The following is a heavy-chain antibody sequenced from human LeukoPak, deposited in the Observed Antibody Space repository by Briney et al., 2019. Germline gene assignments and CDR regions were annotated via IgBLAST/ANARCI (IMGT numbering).Heavy chain of an antibody. CDR3: TTVSISSGSSGWYFRPYYYYMDV. CDR1: GFTFSSYE. D-gene: IGHD6-19*01. Sequence: PGGSLRLSCAASGFTFSSYEMNWVRQAPGKGLEWVGRIKSKTDGGTTDYAAPVKGRFTISRDDSKNTLYLQMNSLKTEDTAVYYCTTVSISSGSSGWYFRPYYYYMDVWGKGSTVTVSS. J-gene: IGHJ6*03. V-gene: IGHV3-15*01. CDR2: IKSKTDGGTT.